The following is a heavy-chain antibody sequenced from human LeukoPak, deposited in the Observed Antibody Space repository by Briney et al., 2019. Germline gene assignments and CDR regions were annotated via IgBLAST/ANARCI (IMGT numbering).Heavy chain of an antibody. Sequence: SETLSLTCTVSGGSISGHYWSWIRQPPGKGLEWIGYIYYSGSTNYNPSLKSRVTISVDTSKNQFSLKLSSVTAADTAVYYCARHPSTYCGGDCYSFWFDPWGQGTLVTVSS. D-gene: IGHD2-21*02. J-gene: IGHJ5*02. V-gene: IGHV4-59*08. CDR1: GGSISGHY. CDR2: IYYSGST. CDR3: ARHPSTYCGGDCYSFWFDP.